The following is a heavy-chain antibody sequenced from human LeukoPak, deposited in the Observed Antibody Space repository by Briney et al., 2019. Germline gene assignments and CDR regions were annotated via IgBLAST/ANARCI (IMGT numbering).Heavy chain of an antibody. Sequence: GRSLRLSCAASGFTFDDYAMHWVRQAPGKGLEWVSGISWNSGSIGYADSVKGRFTISRDNAKNSLYLQMNSLRAEDTALYYCAKDNDYHFDYWGQGTLVTVSS. CDR1: GFTFDDYA. CDR2: ISWNSGSI. J-gene: IGHJ4*02. D-gene: IGHD4-11*01. CDR3: AKDNDYHFDY. V-gene: IGHV3-9*01.